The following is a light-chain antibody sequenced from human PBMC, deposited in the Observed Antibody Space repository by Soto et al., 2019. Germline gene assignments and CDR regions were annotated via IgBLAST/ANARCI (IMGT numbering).Light chain of an antibody. CDR1: QSVSSH. Sequence: IVLTQSPRTLSLSPGERGAPSRTASQSVSSHLAWYQLRPGQAPRLLIYGASTRATGIPDRFSGSGSGTDFSLTIRGLKPEDSAVYYCQQYRMSPDTFGQGTRLEIK. V-gene: IGKV3-20*01. CDR2: GAS. J-gene: IGKJ5*01. CDR3: QQYRMSPDT.